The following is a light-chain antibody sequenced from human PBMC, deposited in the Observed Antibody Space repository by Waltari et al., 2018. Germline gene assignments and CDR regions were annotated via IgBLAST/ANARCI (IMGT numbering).Light chain of an antibody. CDR2: EDN. Sequence: QSALTQPASVSGSPGQSITISCTGSRSDVGRYDLVSWYQQHPEKAPQVIIFEDNKRPSGVSDRFSGSKSGSTASLTISGLPAEDEADYYCCSYADSWTWVFGGGTKLTVL. CDR1: RSDVGRYDL. V-gene: IGLV2-23*01. J-gene: IGLJ3*02. CDR3: CSYADSWTWV.